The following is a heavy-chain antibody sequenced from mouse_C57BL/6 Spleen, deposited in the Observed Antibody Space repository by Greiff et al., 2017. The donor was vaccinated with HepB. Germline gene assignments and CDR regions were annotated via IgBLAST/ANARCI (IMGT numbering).Heavy chain of an antibody. Sequence: EVKLMESGGGLVKPGGSLKLSCAASGFTFSDYGMHWVRQAPEKGLEWVAYISSGSSTIYYADTVKGRFTISRDNAKNTLFLQMTSLRSEDTAMYYCARGGNNYDYAMDYWGQGTSVTVSS. CDR3: ARGGNNYDYAMDY. CDR2: ISSGSSTI. D-gene: IGHD5-2*01. V-gene: IGHV5-17*01. J-gene: IGHJ4*01. CDR1: GFTFSDYG.